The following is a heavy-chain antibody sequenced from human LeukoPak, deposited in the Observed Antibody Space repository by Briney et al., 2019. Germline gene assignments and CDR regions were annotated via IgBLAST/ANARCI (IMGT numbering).Heavy chain of an antibody. D-gene: IGHD3/OR15-3a*01. CDR1: GGSISSGDYY. J-gene: IGHJ5*02. CDR2: IYYSGST. V-gene: IGHV4-30-4*01. Sequence: SETLSLTCTVSGGSISSGDYYWSWLRQPPGKGLEWIGYIYYSGSTYYNPSLKSRVTISVDTSKNQFSLKLSSVTAADTAVYYCARASEMGTGPNWFDLWGQGTLVTVSS. CDR3: ARASEMGTGPNWFDL.